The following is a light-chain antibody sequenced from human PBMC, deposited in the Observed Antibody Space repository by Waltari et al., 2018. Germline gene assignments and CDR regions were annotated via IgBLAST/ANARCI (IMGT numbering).Light chain of an antibody. V-gene: IGKV1-39*01. J-gene: IGKJ1*01. Sequence: DIQMTPSPSSLSASVGDRVTITCRASQSISSYLNWYQQKPGKAPKLLIYAASSLQSGVPSRFSGSGSGTDFTLTISSLQPEDFATYYCQQSYSTPRETFGQGTKVEIK. CDR2: AAS. CDR3: QQSYSTPRET. CDR1: QSISSY.